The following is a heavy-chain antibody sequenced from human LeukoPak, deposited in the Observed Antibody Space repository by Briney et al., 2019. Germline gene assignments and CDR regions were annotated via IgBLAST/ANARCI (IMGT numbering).Heavy chain of an antibody. D-gene: IGHD3-22*01. Sequence: ASVKVSCKASGYTFTGYYMHWVRQAPGQGLEWMGWINPNSSGTNYAQKFQGRVTMTRDTSISTAYMELSRLRSDDTAVYYCARDRIGYDSSGPFVYWGQGTLVTVSS. V-gene: IGHV1-2*02. CDR2: INPNSSGT. CDR3: ARDRIGYDSSGPFVY. CDR1: GYTFTGYY. J-gene: IGHJ4*02.